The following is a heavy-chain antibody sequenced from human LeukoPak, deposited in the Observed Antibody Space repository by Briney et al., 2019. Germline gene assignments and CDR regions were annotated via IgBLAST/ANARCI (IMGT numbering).Heavy chain of an antibody. Sequence: ASVKLSCKASGYTFNNYVMSWVRQAPGQGLEWVGWISPHSHTTYYADKVKGRVTMTTDTSTNTLYMELRSLRADDTAVYFCARGQSMYYWGQGTPVIVSS. CDR2: ISPHSHTT. D-gene: IGHD2-8*01. J-gene: IGHJ4*02. V-gene: IGHV1-18*01. CDR3: ARGQSMYY. CDR1: GYTFNNYV.